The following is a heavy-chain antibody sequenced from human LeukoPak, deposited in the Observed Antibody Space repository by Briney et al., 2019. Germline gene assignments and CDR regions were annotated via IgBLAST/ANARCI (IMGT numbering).Heavy chain of an antibody. CDR3: AKERDYAEDMDV. CDR1: GFTFSSYG. CDR2: IWFDGTYE. D-gene: IGHD4-17*01. J-gene: IGHJ6*03. Sequence: GGSLRLSSAASGFTFSSYGMHWVRQAPGKGLEWVALIWFDGTYEYYADSVKGRSTISRDNSNKTLYLQMNSLRAEDTAVYYCAKERDYAEDMDVWGKGTTVTVSS. V-gene: IGHV3-33*06.